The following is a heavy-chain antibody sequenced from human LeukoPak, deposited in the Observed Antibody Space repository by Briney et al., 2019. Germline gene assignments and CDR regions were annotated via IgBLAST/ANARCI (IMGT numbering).Heavy chain of an antibody. V-gene: IGHV1-69*04. CDR1: GGTFSSYA. D-gene: IGHD3-10*01. J-gene: IGHJ4*02. Sequence: GPSVKVSCRASGGTFSSYAISWVRQAPGQGLEWMGRIIPIFGIANYAQKFQGRVTITADKSTSTAYMELSSLRSEDTAVYYCARDVGSRSGSYSPPGDYWGQGTLVTVSS. CDR3: ARDVGSRSGSYSPPGDY. CDR2: IIPIFGIA.